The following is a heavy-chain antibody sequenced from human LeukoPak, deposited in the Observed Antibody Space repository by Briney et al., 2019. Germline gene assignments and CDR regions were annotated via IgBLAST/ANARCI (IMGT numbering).Heavy chain of an antibody. J-gene: IGHJ4*02. CDR3: ARWGDEKRFDY. D-gene: IGHD2-21*02. V-gene: IGHV3-33*01. Sequence: PWGSLRLSCAASGFTFSNHGMHWVRQAPGKGLEWVAVIWYDGSNQYYADSVKGRFTISRDNSKNMVYLQMNSLRAEDTATYYCARWGDEKRFDYWGQGTLVSVPS. CDR2: IWYDGSNQ. CDR1: GFTFSNHG.